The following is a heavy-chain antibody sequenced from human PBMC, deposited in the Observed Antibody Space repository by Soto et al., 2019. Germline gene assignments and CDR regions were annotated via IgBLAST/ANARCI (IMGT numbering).Heavy chain of an antibody. CDR2: IYYSGST. D-gene: IGHD4-17*01. Sequence: SETLSLTCTVSGGSISSGGYYWSWIRQHPGKGLEWIGYIYYSGSTYYNPSLKSRVTISVDTSKDQFSLKLSSVTAADTAVYYCARSPLTTVVDFDYWGQGTLVTVPQ. J-gene: IGHJ4*02. V-gene: IGHV4-31*03. CDR1: GGSISSGGYY. CDR3: ARSPLTTVVDFDY.